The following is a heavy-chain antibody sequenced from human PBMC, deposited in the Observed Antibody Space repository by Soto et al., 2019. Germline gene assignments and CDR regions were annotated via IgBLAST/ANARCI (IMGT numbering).Heavy chain of an antibody. CDR2: IYYSGRT. V-gene: IGHV4-28*01. D-gene: IGHD2-21*01. Sequence: PSETLSLTCAVSGYPISSSTSLGWILQPPGKGLEWIGHIYYSGRTYYNPSLKSRVTMSVDTSKNQFSLKLSSVTAVDTAVYYCARKGEEGWFDPWGQGTLVTVSS. CDR1: GYPISSSTS. CDR3: ARKGEEGWFDP. J-gene: IGHJ5*02.